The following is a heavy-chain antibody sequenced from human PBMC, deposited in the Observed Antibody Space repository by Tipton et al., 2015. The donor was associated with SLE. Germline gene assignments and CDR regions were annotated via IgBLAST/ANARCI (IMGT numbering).Heavy chain of an antibody. J-gene: IGHJ4*02. Sequence: TLSLTCTVSGVSIPSGGYYWSLIRQHPGSGLGWIGYIFYSGSTKYNPSPKSRITISIETSKNQFSLKLSSVTAADTAVYYCARGSGLGYSSGWSFDYWGQGTLVTVSS. CDR1: GVSIPSGGYY. V-gene: IGHV4-31*03. CDR2: IFYSGST. CDR3: ARGSGLGYSSGWSFDY. D-gene: IGHD6-19*01.